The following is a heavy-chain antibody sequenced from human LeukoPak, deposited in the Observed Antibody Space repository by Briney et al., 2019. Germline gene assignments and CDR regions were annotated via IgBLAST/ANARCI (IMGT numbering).Heavy chain of an antibody. V-gene: IGHV4-34*01. Sequence: SESLSLTCAVYGCSFSGYYWSWIRQPPGKGLEWIGVINHSGSTNYYLSLKSRVTIFVDATKNQFSLKLSSVTAADTTAYYCGRGRRYSRRWYSGGYYFDYWGQGTLVTVSS. CDR1: GCSFSGYY. CDR2: INHSGST. D-gene: IGHD6-13*01. J-gene: IGHJ4*02. CDR3: GRGRRYSRRWYSGGYYFDY.